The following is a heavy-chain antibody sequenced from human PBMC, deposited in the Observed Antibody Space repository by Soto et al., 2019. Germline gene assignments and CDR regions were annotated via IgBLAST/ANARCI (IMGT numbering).Heavy chain of an antibody. CDR2: INPDNGNT. CDR1: GYTFTRYT. D-gene: IGHD2-15*01. J-gene: IGHJ5*02. V-gene: IGHV1-3*01. CDR3: ARGIATGQLDP. Sequence: ASLKVSCKASGYTFTRYTMNWVRQAPGQRREWMGWINPDNGNTKSSQKFQDRVIITRDTSASTAYMDLSSLRSEDTAVYYCARGIATGQLDPWGQGTLVTVSS.